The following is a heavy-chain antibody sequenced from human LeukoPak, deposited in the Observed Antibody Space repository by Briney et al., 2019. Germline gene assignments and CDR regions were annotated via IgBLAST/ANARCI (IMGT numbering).Heavy chain of an antibody. V-gene: IGHV4-28*01. D-gene: IGHD2/OR15-2a*01. J-gene: IGHJ4*02. CDR3: ASSFSLATGFDY. Sequence: SDTLSLTCAVSGYSITSSSWWGWIRQPPGKGLEWIGYIYHSGTTYYNPSLQSRVTMSVDTSKNQFSLKLSSVTAVDTAVYYCASSFSLATGFDYWGQGTLVTVSS. CDR1: GYSITSSSW. CDR2: IYHSGTT.